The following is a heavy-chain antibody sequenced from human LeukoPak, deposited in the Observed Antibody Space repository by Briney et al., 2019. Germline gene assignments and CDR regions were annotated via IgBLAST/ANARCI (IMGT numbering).Heavy chain of an antibody. V-gene: IGHV4-59*08. J-gene: IGHJ5*02. D-gene: IGHD2-21*02. CDR2: IYYSGST. CDR3: ARHQLAYCGGDCYSVEAKHHNWFDP. CDR1: GGSISSYY. Sequence: SEALSLTCTVSGGSISSYYWSWIRQPPGKGLEWIGYIYYSGSTNYNPSLKSRVTISVDTSKNQFSLKLSSVTAADTAVYYCARHQLAYCGGDCYSVEAKHHNWFDPWGQGTQVTVSS.